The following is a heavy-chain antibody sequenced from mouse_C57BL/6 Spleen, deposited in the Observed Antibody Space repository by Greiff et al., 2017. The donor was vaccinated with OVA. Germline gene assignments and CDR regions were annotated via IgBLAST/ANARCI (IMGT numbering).Heavy chain of an antibody. V-gene: IGHV1-61*01. CDR1: GYTFTSYW. Sequence: QVQLQQPGAELVRPGSSVRLSCKASGYTFTSYWMDWVKQRPGQGLEWIGNIYPSDSETHYNQKFKDKATLTVDKSSSTAYMQLSSLTSEDSAVYYCARLDGSSYRAMDYWGQGTSVTVSS. D-gene: IGHD1-1*01. J-gene: IGHJ4*01. CDR3: ARLDGSSYRAMDY. CDR2: IYPSDSET.